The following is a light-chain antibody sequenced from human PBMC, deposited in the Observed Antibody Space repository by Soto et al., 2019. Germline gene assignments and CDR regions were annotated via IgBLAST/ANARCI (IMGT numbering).Light chain of an antibody. Sequence: SVLTQPPSVSAAPGQKVTISCSGTSSNIGDKYVSWYQQLPGTAPKLLIYDNSKRPSGIPDRFSGSKSGPSATLGITGLQTGDEADYYCGTWDSSLSTWVFGGGTQLTVL. V-gene: IGLV1-51*01. CDR1: SSNIGDKY. J-gene: IGLJ3*02. CDR3: GTWDSSLSTWV. CDR2: DNS.